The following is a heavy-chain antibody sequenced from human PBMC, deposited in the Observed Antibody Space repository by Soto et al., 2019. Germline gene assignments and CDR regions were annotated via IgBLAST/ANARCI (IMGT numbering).Heavy chain of an antibody. Sequence: SVKVSCKTSGGTFSSYAISWVRQAPGQGLEWMGGIIPIFGTANYAQKFQGRVTITADESTSTAYMELSSLRSEDTAVYYCAGEVEVGATRAAYWGQGTLVTVSS. CDR2: IIPIFGTA. J-gene: IGHJ4*02. CDR1: GGTFSSYA. D-gene: IGHD1-26*01. V-gene: IGHV1-69*13. CDR3: AGEVEVGATRAAY.